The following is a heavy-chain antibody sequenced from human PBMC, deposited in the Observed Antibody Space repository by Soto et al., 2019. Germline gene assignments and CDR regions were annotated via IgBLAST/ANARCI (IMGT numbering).Heavy chain of an antibody. CDR3: ASTVMTTMRNFAFDL. J-gene: IGHJ3*01. CDR2: IFDSGST. CDR1: GGSVSSGGDH. V-gene: IGHV4-61*08. D-gene: IGHD1-1*01. Sequence: QVQLQESGQGLVKSSETLSLTCTVSGGSVSSGGDHWSWIRQPPGKGLEWIGYIFDSGSTSYNPSLKSRVTLSIATSRNQFSLSLSSVSAADTAVYYCASTVMTTMRNFAFDLWGQGTMVTVSS.